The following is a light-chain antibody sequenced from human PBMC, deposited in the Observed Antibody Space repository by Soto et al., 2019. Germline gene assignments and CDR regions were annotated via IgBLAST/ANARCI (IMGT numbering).Light chain of an antibody. CDR3: QQYGSSPLT. J-gene: IGKJ4*01. CDR2: GAS. CDR1: QSFNTNY. V-gene: IGKV3-20*01. Sequence: EIVLTQSPGTLSLSPGDRATLYCRASQSFNTNYLGVTRHYLAWYQQKPGQAPRLLIYGASSRVTCIPYRFSGSGSGTHLTFTISRLEHEDFTVYYSQQYGSSPLTFGGGNRGEVK.